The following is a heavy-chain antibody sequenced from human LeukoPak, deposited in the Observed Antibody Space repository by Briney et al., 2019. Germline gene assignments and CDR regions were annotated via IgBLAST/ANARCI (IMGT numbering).Heavy chain of an antibody. J-gene: IGHJ1*01. Sequence: SETLSLTCTVSGGSISSYYWSWIRQPPGKGLEWIGYIYYSGSTNYNPSLKSRVTISVDTSKNQFSLKLSSVTAADTAVYYCARGYGQAEYFQRWGQGTLVTVSS. D-gene: IGHD5-18*01. CDR2: IYYSGST. V-gene: IGHV4-59*01. CDR1: GGSISSYY. CDR3: ARGYGQAEYFQR.